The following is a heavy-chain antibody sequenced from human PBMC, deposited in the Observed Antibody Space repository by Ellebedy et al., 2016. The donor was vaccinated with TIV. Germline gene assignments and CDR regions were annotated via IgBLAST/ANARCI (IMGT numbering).Heavy chain of an antibody. J-gene: IGHJ1*01. V-gene: IGHV3-53*01. CDR2: LYRDGDT. CDR3: AKGNRVGDIRTEYFQH. CDR1: AFAVSSTF. D-gene: IGHD3-10*01. Sequence: GGSLRLXXAASAFAVSSTFMSWVRQAPGKGLEWVSGLYRDGDTYYADSVRGRFTISRDISRNTLYLQMNSLRVEDTAVYYCAKGNRVGDIRTEYFQHWGQGTLVTVSS.